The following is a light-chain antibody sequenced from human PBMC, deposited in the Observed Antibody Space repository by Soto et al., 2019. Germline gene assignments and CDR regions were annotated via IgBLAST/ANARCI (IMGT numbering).Light chain of an antibody. CDR1: QSLLHSDVRAY. V-gene: IGKV2D-29*01. J-gene: IGKJ4*01. Sequence: DIVMTQIPLSLSVTPGQPASISCKSSQSLLHSDVRAYLNWYLQKAGQTPQLLISEVSNRFSGVPDRLSGSGSVTDFTLKSSRVEAEDVGFYYCMQSIQLPLTFGGGTKVEIK. CDR2: EVS. CDR3: MQSIQLPLT.